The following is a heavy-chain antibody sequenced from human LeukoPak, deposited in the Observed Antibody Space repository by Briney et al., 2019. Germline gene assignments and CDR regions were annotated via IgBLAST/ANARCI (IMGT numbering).Heavy chain of an antibody. V-gene: IGHV1-69*13. Sequence: SVKVSCTASGGTFSSYAISWVRQAPGQGLEWMGGIIPIFGTANYAQKFQGRVTITADESTSTAYMELSSLRSEDTAVYYCARDRRAHMVRGVIIGYWGQGTLVTVSS. D-gene: IGHD3-10*01. CDR2: IIPIFGTA. J-gene: IGHJ4*02. CDR1: GGTFSSYA. CDR3: ARDRRAHMVRGVIIGY.